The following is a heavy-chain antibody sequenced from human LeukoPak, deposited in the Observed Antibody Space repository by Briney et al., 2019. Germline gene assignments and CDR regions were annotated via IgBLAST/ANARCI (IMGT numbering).Heavy chain of an antibody. V-gene: IGHV3-30*18. CDR3: AKDPIDY. Sequence: GGSLRLSCAASGFTFSSYGMHWVRQAPGKGLEWVAVISYDGSNKYYADSVEGRFTISRNNSKNTLYLQMNSLRAEDTAVYYCAKDPIDYWGQGTLVTVSS. CDR2: ISYDGSNK. CDR1: GFTFSSYG. J-gene: IGHJ4*02.